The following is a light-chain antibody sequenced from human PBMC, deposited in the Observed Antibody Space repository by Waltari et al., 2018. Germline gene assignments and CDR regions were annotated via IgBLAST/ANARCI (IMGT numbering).Light chain of an antibody. CDR3: LQDYLYPWT. CDR1: QDIRDD. CDR2: AAS. V-gene: IGKV1-6*01. Sequence: AIQMTQSPSSLSASVGDSVTITCRESQDIRDDLGWYQQKPGKAPNLLIYAASTCQSGVPSRFSGSGSGTDFTLTINSLQPEDFATYYCLQDYLYPWTFGQGTKVEI. J-gene: IGKJ1*01.